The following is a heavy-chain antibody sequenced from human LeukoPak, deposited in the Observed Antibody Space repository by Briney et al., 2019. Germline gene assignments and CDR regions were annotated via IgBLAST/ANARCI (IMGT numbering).Heavy chain of an antibody. CDR3: ARNQTSYDSWSGSRTGSHQAFDV. CDR2: IYSPGTT. D-gene: IGHD3-3*01. Sequence: SETLSLTCTVSGGSVSSYYWSWIRQPPGKGLQWIGYIYSPGTTNYNPSLKSRVSFSVDTSKNQFSLNLNSVTAADTAIYYCARNQTSYDSWSGSRTGSHQAFDVWGRGRLVTVSS. V-gene: IGHV4-59*02. J-gene: IGHJ3*01. CDR1: GGSVSSYY.